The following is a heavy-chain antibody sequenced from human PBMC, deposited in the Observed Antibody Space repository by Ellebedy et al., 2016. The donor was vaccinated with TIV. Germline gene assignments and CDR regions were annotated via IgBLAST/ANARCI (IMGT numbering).Heavy chain of an antibody. Sequence: PGGSLRLSCTASGFNFIDYGVTWFRQAPGKGLEWVGFIKSKAYSETTQYAASVKGRFTISRDDSKSIAYLHMSSLRTEDTAVYYCSRDNVPMIGVDTSAFDIWGQGTMVTVSS. CDR2: IKSKAYSETT. D-gene: IGHD3-22*01. J-gene: IGHJ3*02. V-gene: IGHV3-49*03. CDR1: GFNFIDYG. CDR3: SRDNVPMIGVDTSAFDI.